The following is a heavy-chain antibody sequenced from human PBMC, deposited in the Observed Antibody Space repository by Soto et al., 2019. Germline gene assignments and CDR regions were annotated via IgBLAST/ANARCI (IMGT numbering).Heavy chain of an antibody. CDR3: ATGRIVGATSPWVT. Sequence: ASVKVSCKASGYTFTSYGISWVRQAPGQGLEWMGWISAYNGNTNYAQKLQGRVTMTTDTSTSTAYMELRSLRSDDTAMYYCATGRIVGATSPWVTWGQGTLVTVSS. V-gene: IGHV1-18*01. CDR2: ISAYNGNT. CDR1: GYTFTSYG. D-gene: IGHD1-26*01. J-gene: IGHJ5*02.